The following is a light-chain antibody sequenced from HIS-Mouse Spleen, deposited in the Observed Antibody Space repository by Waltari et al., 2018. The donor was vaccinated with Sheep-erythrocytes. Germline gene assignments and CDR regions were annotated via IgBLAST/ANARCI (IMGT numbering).Light chain of an antibody. J-gene: IGKJ2*01. CDR3: QKRSNWYT. Sequence: EIVLTQSPATLSLSPGERSTLPCRASQSVSSYLAWYQQKPGQAPRLLIYDASNRATGIPARFSGSGSGTDFTLTISSLEPEDCAVYYCQKRSNWYTFGQGTKLEIK. CDR1: QSVSSY. CDR2: DAS. V-gene: IGKV3-11*01.